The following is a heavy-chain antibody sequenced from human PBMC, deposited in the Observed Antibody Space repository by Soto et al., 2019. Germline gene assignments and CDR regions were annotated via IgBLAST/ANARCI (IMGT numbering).Heavy chain of an antibody. D-gene: IGHD1-26*01. J-gene: IGHJ6*02. Sequence: EVQLVETGGGLIQPGGSLRLSCLASGFSVTTNYIIWVRQPPGKGLEWVSTTFTGGSTHYADSVKGRFSISRDNSKNTVYFQINNLRVEDTAVYYCAKKPPSSIQGWAFGMDVWGQGTTVSVSS. CDR2: TFTGGST. CDR1: GFSVTTNY. V-gene: IGHV3-53*02. CDR3: AKKPPSSIQGWAFGMDV.